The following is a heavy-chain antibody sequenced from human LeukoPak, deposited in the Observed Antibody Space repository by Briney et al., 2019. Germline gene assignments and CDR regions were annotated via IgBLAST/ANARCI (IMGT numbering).Heavy chain of an antibody. CDR1: GGSISSYY. CDR3: ARRNSYGSDYYIGGFDS. D-gene: IGHD3-3*01. V-gene: IGHV4-59*08. J-gene: IGHJ4*02. Sequence: PSETLSLTCTVSGGSISSYYWSWIRQPPGKGLEWIGYIYYSGSTNYNPSLKSRVTISVDTSKNQFSLKLSSVTAADTAVYYCARRNSYGSDYYIGGFDSWGQGTLVTVSS. CDR2: IYYSGST.